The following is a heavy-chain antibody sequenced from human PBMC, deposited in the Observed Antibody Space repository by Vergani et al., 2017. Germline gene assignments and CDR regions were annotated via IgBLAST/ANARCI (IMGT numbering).Heavy chain of an antibody. CDR1: GGTFSSYT. CDR2: IIPILGIA. V-gene: IGHV1-69*02. J-gene: IGHJ3*02. D-gene: IGHD3-22*01. Sequence: QVQLVQSGAEVKKPGSSVKVSCKASGGTFSSYTISWVRQAPGQGLEWMGRIIPILGIANYAQKFQGRVTITADKSTSTAYMELSSLRSEDTAVYYCASGYYDSSATDAFDIWSQGTIVTVSS. CDR3: ASGYYDSSATDAFDI.